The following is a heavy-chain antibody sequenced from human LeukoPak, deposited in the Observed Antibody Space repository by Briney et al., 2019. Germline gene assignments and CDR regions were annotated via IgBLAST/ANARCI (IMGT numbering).Heavy chain of an antibody. CDR3: SRDRFWCSYYYFDH. CDR1: RFTFSSYA. CDR2: ISSNGGST. Sequence: PGGSLRLSCASSRFTFSSYAMDWFRQATGKGREYVSAISSNGGSTYYANSVKRRFNISRDKSKNTLYLQMGSLRSEDMAMDYCSRDRFWCSYYYFDHWDQVTLVTVSS. D-gene: IGHD3-3*01. V-gene: IGHV3-64*01. J-gene: IGHJ4*02.